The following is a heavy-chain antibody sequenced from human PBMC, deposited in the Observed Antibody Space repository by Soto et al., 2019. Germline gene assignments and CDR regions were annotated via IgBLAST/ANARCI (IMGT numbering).Heavy chain of an antibody. Sequence: QLQLQESGSGLVKPSQTLSLTCAVSGGSISSGGYSWSWIRQPPGKGLEWIGYIYHSGSTYYNPSLKSRVTISVDRSMTQFSLKLSSVTAADTAVYYCARESILRDVTLLDYWGQGTLVTVSS. J-gene: IGHJ4*02. CDR3: ARESILRDVTLLDY. D-gene: IGHD4-17*01. V-gene: IGHV4-30-2*01. CDR1: GGSISSGGYS. CDR2: IYHSGST.